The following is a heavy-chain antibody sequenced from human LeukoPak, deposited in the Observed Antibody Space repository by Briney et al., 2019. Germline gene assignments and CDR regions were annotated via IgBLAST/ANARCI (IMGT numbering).Heavy chain of an antibody. CDR2: IRYDGSNK. J-gene: IGHJ4*02. CDR3: ARLRAVTPRYFDY. V-gene: IGHV3-30*02. CDR1: GFTFSSHG. Sequence: GGSLRLSCAASGFTFSSHGMHWVRQAPGKGLEWVAFIRYDGSNKYYADSVKGRFTISRDNSKNTLYLQMNSLRAEDTAVYYCARLRAVTPRYFDYWGQGTLVTVSS. D-gene: IGHD4-17*01.